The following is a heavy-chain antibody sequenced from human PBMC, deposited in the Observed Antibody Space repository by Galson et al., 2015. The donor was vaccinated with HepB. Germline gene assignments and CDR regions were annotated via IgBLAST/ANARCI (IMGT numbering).Heavy chain of an antibody. V-gene: IGHV4-59*01. CDR1: GGSMNNYF. CDR2: IYDSESF. D-gene: IGHD3/OR15-3a*01. J-gene: IGHJ5*01. Sequence: SETLSLTCSVSGGSMNNYFWSWIRQSPGKRLEWIGYIYDSESFNYNPSLRGRVSMSIDTSNYQFSLTLRSVTAADTAVYYCARVGLAANWFDSWGQGTLVTVSS. CDR3: ARVGLAANWFDS.